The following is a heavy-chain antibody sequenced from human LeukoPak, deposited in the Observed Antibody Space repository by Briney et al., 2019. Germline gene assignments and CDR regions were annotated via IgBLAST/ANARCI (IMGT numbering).Heavy chain of an antibody. D-gene: IGHD5-12*01. V-gene: IGHV1-2*02. CDR3: ARQSSANDYAFDY. Sequence: ASVKVSCKASGYTFTVYYMHWVRQAPGQGLEWMGWINPNSGGTNYAQNFQGRVTMTRDTSISTAYMELSRLKSDDTAVYYCARQSSANDYAFDYWGQGTLVTVSS. CDR2: INPNSGGT. CDR1: GYTFTVYY. J-gene: IGHJ4*02.